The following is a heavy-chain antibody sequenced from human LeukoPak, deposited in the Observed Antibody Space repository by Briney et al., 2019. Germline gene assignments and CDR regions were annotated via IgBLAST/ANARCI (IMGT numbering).Heavy chain of an antibody. J-gene: IGHJ3*02. CDR1: GFTFSSYA. Sequence: GGSLRLSCAASGFTFSSYAMSWVRQAPGKGLEWVAVISYDGSNKYYIDSVKGRFTISRDNSKNTLYLQMNSLRAEDTAVYYCAKRRGTYYDFWGGYGAFDIWGQGTMVTVSS. V-gene: IGHV3-30*18. CDR3: AKRRGTYYDFWGGYGAFDI. CDR2: ISYDGSNK. D-gene: IGHD3-3*01.